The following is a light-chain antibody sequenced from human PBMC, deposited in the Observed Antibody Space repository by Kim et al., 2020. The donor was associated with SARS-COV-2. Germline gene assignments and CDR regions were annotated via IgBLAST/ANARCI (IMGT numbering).Light chain of an antibody. CDR2: RHN. CDR1: SSNIGSNY. CDR3: ATWDDNLSGWV. Sequence: GQRVIISCSGSSSNIGSNYVHWYQLLPGTAPKLLIYRHNQRPSGVPDRFSGSSSGTSASLAISGLRSEDEADYYCATWDDNLSGWVFGGGTQLTVL. J-gene: IGLJ3*02. V-gene: IGLV1-47*01.